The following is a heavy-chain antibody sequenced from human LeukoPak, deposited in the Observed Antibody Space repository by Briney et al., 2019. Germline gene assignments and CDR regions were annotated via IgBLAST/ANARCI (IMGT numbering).Heavy chain of an antibody. CDR2: IYYSGST. CDR1: GGSVSNYY. V-gene: IGHV4-59*08. J-gene: IGHJ4*02. D-gene: IGHD3-22*01. CDR3: ARHAYYDGSLKIDY. Sequence: SETLSLTCTVSGGSVSNYYWIWIRQPPGKGLEWIGYIYYSGSTNYNPSLKSRVTISVDTSKNQFSLKLSSVTAADTAVYYCARHAYYDGSLKIDYWPRGTLVTVSS.